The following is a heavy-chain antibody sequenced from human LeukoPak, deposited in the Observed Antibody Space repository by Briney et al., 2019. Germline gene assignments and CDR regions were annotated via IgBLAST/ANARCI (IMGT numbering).Heavy chain of an antibody. CDR2: INHSGST. J-gene: IGHJ4*02. CDR3: ARAIMLPTWVDY. Sequence: SETLSLTCAVYGGSFSGYYWSWIRQPPGKGLEWIGEINHSGSTNYNPSLKSRVTISVDTSKNQFSLKLSSATAADTAVYYCARAIMLPTWVDYWGQGTLVTVSS. D-gene: IGHD3-16*01. V-gene: IGHV4-34*01. CDR1: GGSFSGYY.